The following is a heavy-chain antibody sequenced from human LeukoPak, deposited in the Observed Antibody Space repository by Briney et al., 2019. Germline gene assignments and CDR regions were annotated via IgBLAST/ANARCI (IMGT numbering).Heavy chain of an antibody. Sequence: ASVKVSCKASGYTFTGYYMHWVRQAPGQGFEWMGRINPNSGGTNYAQKFQGRVTMTRDTSISTAYMGLSRLRSDDTAVYYCARVWNYDSSGYFYWGQGTLVTVSS. J-gene: IGHJ4*02. CDR1: GYTFTGYY. V-gene: IGHV1-2*06. D-gene: IGHD3-22*01. CDR2: INPNSGGT. CDR3: ARVWNYDSSGYFY.